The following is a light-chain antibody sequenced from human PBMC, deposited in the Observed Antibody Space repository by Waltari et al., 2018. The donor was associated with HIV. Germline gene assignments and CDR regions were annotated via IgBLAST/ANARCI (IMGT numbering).Light chain of an antibody. CDR1: KLGNNY. CDR2: QDK. Sequence: SYALTQPPSVSVSPGQTASITRSGNKLGNNYACWYQQKPGQSPVLVIYQDKQRPSGIPERFSGSNSGNTATLTVSGTQAMDEADYYCQAWDSSTDVVFGGGTKLTVL. CDR3: QAWDSSTDVV. V-gene: IGLV3-1*01. J-gene: IGLJ2*01.